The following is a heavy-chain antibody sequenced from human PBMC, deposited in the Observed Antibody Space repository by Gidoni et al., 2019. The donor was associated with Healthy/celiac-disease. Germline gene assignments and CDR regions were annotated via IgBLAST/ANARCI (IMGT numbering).Heavy chain of an antibody. CDR2: ISGSGGST. V-gene: IGHV3-23*01. Sequence: EVQLLDSGGGLVQPGGSLRLSCAASGFTFSSYAMSWVRQAPGKGLEWVSAISGSGGSTYYADSVKGRFTISRDNSKNTLYLQMNSLRAEDTAVYYCAKPEIWGSYQTIYFDYWGQGTLVTVSS. CDR3: AKPEIWGSYQTIYFDY. D-gene: IGHD3-16*02. CDR1: GFTFSSYA. J-gene: IGHJ4*02.